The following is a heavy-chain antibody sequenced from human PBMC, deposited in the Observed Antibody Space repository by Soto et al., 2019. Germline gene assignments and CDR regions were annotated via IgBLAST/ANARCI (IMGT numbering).Heavy chain of an antibody. Sequence: QVQLVQSGAEVKKPGSSVKVSCKASGGTFSSYAISWVRQAPGQGLEWMGGIIPIFGTANYAQKFQGRVTITADESTSTAYMELSSLRSEDTAVYCCAGGVPEFVVGTDYYFDYWGQGTLVTVSS. J-gene: IGHJ4*02. CDR2: IIPIFGTA. V-gene: IGHV1-69*01. CDR3: AGGVPEFVVGTDYYFDY. D-gene: IGHD2-21*02. CDR1: GGTFSSYA.